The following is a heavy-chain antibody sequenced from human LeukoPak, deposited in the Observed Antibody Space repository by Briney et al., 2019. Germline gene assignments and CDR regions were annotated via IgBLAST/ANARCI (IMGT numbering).Heavy chain of an antibody. CDR2: IDYSGST. D-gene: IGHD3-16*01. CDR3: ARARRGCDY. V-gene: IGHV4-39*07. J-gene: IGHJ4*02. Sequence: SETLSLTCTVSGGSITSGRYYWGWIRQPPGKDLEWIGSIDYSGSTYYNPSLKSRVSILTDTSKNQFSLKLSSVTAADTAVYYCARARRGCDYWGQGTLVTVSS. CDR1: GGSITSGRYY.